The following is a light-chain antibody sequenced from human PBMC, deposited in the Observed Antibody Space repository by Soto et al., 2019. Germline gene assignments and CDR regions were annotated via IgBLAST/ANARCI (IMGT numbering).Light chain of an antibody. CDR2: DAS. J-gene: IGKJ5*01. V-gene: IGKV3-11*01. CDR3: QQRMNWPLT. CDR1: QCVSSY. Sequence: EIVLTQSPATLSLSPGERATLACRASQCVSSYLLWYQQKPGQAPRLLIYDASNRATGIPARFSGSGSGTDFTLTISSLEPEDFAVYYCQQRMNWPLTFGQGTRLEIK.